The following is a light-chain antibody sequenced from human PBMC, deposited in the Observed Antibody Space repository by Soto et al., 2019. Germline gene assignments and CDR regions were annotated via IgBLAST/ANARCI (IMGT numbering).Light chain of an antibody. J-gene: IGKJ3*01. CDR2: GAS. Sequence: EIVMTQSPATLSVSPGERATLSCRANQSVSSNLAWYQQKPGQAPRLLIYGASTRATGIPARFSGSGSGTEFTLTISSLHSEDFAVYYCQQYNNWPRSLTFGPGTKVDIK. CDR1: QSVSSN. CDR3: QQYNNWPRSLT. V-gene: IGKV3-15*01.